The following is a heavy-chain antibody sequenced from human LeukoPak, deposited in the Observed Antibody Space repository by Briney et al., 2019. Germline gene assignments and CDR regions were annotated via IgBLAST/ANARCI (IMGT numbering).Heavy chain of an antibody. J-gene: IGHJ4*02. Sequence: GGSLRLSCAVSGFTISNYWMSWVRQAPGKGLEWVATIKQDGSAEFCVDSVKGRFTISRDSAKNSLYLQMNSLRDDDTAVYYCARDLFDYWGQGTLVTVSS. CDR1: GFTISNYW. V-gene: IGHV3-7*01. CDR3: ARDLFDY. CDR2: IKQDGSAE.